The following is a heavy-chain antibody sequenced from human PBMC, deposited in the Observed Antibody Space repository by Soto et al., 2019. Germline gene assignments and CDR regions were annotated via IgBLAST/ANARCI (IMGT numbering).Heavy chain of an antibody. CDR1: GFTFSSYD. V-gene: IGHV3-13*01. D-gene: IGHD2-2*01. J-gene: IGHJ2*01. CDR2: IGTAGDT. CDR3: ARVSCSSTSCYFTAPYFDL. Sequence: EVQLVESGGGLVQPGGSLRLSCAASGFTFSSYDMHWVRQATGKGLEWVSAIGTAGDTYYPGSVKGRFTISRENAKNSLYLQMNSLRAGDTAVYYCARVSCSSTSCYFTAPYFDLLGRGTLVTVSS.